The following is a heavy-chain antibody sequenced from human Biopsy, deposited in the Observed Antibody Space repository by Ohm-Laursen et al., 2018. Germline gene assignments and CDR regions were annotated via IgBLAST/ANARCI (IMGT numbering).Heavy chain of an antibody. D-gene: IGHD3-3*01. CDR3: ARDPGYDFWSGSDPFDI. Sequence: VSSVKVSCQPSGYPFTAYGLRWVRQAPGQGLAWMGWISPSTDATNIAQKFPDRVSMTTDPSTRTAYMELRSLRSGDTAIYFCARDPGYDFWSGSDPFDIWGQGTLVTVS. CDR1: GYPFTAYG. CDR2: ISPSTDAT. V-gene: IGHV1-18*04. J-gene: IGHJ3*02.